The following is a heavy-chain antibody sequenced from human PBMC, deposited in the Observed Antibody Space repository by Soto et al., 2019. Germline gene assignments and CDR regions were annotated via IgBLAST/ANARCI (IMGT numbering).Heavy chain of an antibody. CDR1: GFTFSSYS. V-gene: IGHV3-48*02. D-gene: IGHD5-18*01. J-gene: IGHJ3*01. CDR2: ISSSSSTI. CDR3: ARDGDGYSYGYGAFDX. Sequence: GGSLRLSCAASGFTFSSYSMNWVRQAPGKGLEWVSYISSSSSTIYYADSVKGRFTISRDNAKNSLYLQMNSLRDEDTAVYYCARDGDGYSYGYGAFDXWGQGTMVTVSS.